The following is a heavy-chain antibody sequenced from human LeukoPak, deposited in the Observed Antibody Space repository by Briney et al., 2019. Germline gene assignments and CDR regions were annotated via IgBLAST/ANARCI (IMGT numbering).Heavy chain of an antibody. CDR3: TRGYCSGGLCYGVDDY. D-gene: IGHD2-15*01. V-gene: IGHV3-74*01. CDR2: INSDGSSI. Sequence: PGGSLRLSCAASGFTFSSYWMHWVRQAPGKGLVWVSRINSDGSSISYADSVKGRVTISRDNAKNTLFLQMNSLRAEDTAVYYCTRGYCSGGLCYGVDDYWGQGTLVTVSS. CDR1: GFTFSSYW. J-gene: IGHJ4*02.